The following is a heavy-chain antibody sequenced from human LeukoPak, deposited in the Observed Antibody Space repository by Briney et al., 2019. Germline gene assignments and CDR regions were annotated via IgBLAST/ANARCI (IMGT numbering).Heavy chain of an antibody. J-gene: IGHJ5*02. Sequence: SETLSLTCTVSGGSISSYYWSWIRQPPGKGLEWIGYIYYSGSTKYNPSLKSRVTISLDTSKNQFSLKLRSVTAADTAVYYCARDKVAGHNWFDPWGQGTLVTVSS. CDR3: ARDKVAGHNWFDP. V-gene: IGHV4-59*01. CDR1: GGSISSYY. D-gene: IGHD6-19*01. CDR2: IYYSGST.